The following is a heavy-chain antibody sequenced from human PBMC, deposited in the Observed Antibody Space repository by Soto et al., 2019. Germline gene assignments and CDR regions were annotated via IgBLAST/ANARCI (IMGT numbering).Heavy chain of an antibody. Sequence: QITLKESGPTLVKPTQTLTLTCSFSVFSLSSDGAAVSWVRQPPGKALEWLALIYWDDDKRYSPSLKSRLTITKDTPNNQVVLTMTNMDPADTATYFCAHSDSRLSHSLDYWGQGSLVTVSS. J-gene: IGHJ4*02. CDR2: IYWDDDK. V-gene: IGHV2-5*02. D-gene: IGHD3-22*01. CDR3: AHSDSRLSHSLDY. CDR1: VFSLSSDGAA.